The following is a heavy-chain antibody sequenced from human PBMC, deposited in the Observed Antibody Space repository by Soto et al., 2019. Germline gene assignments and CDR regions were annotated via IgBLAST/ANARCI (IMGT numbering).Heavy chain of an antibody. V-gene: IGHV1-8*01. Sequence: QVQLVQSGAEVRKPGASVKVSCKASGYTFTSYDINWVRQATGQGLEWMGWMNPNSGNTGYAQKFQGRVTMTRNTSISTAYMELSSLRSEDTAVYYCARWPDGYYYYGMDVWGQGTTVTVSS. J-gene: IGHJ6*02. CDR2: MNPNSGNT. CDR1: GYTFTSYD. CDR3: ARWPDGYYYYGMDV.